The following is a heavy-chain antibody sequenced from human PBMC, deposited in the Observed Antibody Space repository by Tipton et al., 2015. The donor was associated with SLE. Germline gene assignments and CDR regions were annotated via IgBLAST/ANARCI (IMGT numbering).Heavy chain of an antibody. CDR3: ARGLRGSGSYYPYFDY. D-gene: IGHD3-10*01. CDR1: GGSFSGYY. Sequence: AGLVKPSETLSLTCAVYGGSFSGYYWSWIRQPPGKGLEWIGEINHSGSTNYNPSLKSRVTISVDTSKNQFSLKLSSVTAADTAVYYCARGLRGSGSYYPYFDYWGQGTLVTVSS. CDR2: INHSGST. J-gene: IGHJ4*02. V-gene: IGHV4-34*01.